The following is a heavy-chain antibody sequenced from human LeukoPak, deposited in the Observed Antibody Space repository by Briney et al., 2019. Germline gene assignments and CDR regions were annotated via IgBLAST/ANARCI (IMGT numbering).Heavy chain of an antibody. CDR2: VRSRANSYAT. J-gene: IGHJ4*02. CDR3: TTHYYDSRGYHYGAFDY. CDR1: GFTFSGSA. D-gene: IGHD3-22*01. V-gene: IGHV3-73*01. Sequence: GGSLRLSCAASGFTFSGSAMHWVRQASGKGLEWVGRVRSRANSYATTYAASVKGRFSISRDESKSTAFLEMNSLKTEDTAVYYCTTHYYDSRGYHYGAFDYWFQGTLVTVSS.